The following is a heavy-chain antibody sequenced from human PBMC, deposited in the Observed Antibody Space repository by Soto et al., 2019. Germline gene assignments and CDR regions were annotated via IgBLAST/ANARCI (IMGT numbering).Heavy chain of an antibody. D-gene: IGHD2-15*01. J-gene: IGHJ6*02. Sequence: QVQLVQSGAEVKKPGSSVKVSCKASGGTFSSYAISWVRQAPGQGLEWMGGIIPIFGTANYAQKFQGRVTITADESTSTAYMELSSLRSEDTAVYYCARVSVVVVAAEHYYYRMDVWGQGTTVTVSS. CDR1: GGTFSSYA. CDR2: IIPIFGTA. CDR3: ARVSVVVVAAEHYYYRMDV. V-gene: IGHV1-69*01.